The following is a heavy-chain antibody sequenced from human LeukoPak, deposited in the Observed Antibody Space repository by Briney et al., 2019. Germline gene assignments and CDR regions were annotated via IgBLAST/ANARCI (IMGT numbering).Heavy chain of an antibody. V-gene: IGHV5-51*01. Sequence: GASLKISCKGSGSSFTSYWIGWVRQLPGKGLEWMGVIYPADSDTRYSPSFQGQVSISADKSISTAYLQWSSLKASDTAMYYCARRSLVRGVTDGFDIWGQGTMVSVSS. CDR3: ARRSLVRGVTDGFDI. CDR2: IYPADSDT. D-gene: IGHD3-10*01. J-gene: IGHJ3*02. CDR1: GSSFTSYW.